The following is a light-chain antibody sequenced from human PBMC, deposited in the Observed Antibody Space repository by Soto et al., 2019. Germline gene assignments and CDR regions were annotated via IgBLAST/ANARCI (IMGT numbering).Light chain of an antibody. J-gene: IGLJ1*01. Sequence: QSVLTQPRSVSGSPGQSVTISCTGTSSDVGGYNYVSWYQQHPGKAPKLMIYDVSKRPSGVPDRFSGSKSGNTASLTISWLQAEDEADYYCCSYAGSYTFPYVFGTGTKVTVL. CDR1: SSDVGGYNY. CDR3: CSYAGSYTFPYV. V-gene: IGLV2-11*01. CDR2: DVS.